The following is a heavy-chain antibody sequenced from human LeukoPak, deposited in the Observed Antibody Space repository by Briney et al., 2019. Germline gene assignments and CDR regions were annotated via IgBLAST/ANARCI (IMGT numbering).Heavy chain of an antibody. CDR3: ARHFTLDSSGFDY. V-gene: IGHV3-66*04. CDR1: GFTVGSNY. Sequence: GGSLRLSCAASGFTVGSNYMSWVRQAPGKGLEWVSIIYRGGSTNYADSVKGRFTISRDTSKNTLYLQMNSLRAEDTAVYYCARHFTLDSSGFDYWGQGTLVTVSS. D-gene: IGHD3-22*01. J-gene: IGHJ4*02. CDR2: IYRGGST.